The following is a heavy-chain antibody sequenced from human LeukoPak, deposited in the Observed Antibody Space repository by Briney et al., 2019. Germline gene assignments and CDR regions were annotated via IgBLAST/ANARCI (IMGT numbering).Heavy chain of an antibody. CDR3: ARDLGFSRNRYFDY. CDR2: ISDSGLST. V-gene: IGHV3-23*01. Sequence: GGSLRLSRTASGFNFRDYAMTWVRQSPGKGLEWVSTISDSGLSTYYADSVKGRFTISRDNSKNTVFLQMNSLTAEDTAMFYCARDLGFSRNRYFDYWGQGTLVTVSS. D-gene: IGHD2/OR15-2a*01. CDR1: GFNFRDYA. J-gene: IGHJ4*02.